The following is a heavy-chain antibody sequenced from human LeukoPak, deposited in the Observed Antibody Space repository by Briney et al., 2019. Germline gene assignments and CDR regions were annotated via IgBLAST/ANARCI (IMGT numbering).Heavy chain of an antibody. CDR3: ARIPMVRGARTSN. V-gene: IGHV4-34*01. J-gene: IGHJ4*02. CDR2: INHSGST. D-gene: IGHD3-10*01. Sequence: PSETLSLTCAVYGGSFSGYYWSWIRQPPGKGLEWIGEINHSGSTNYNPSLKSRVTISVDTSKNQFSLKLSSVTAADTAVYYCARIPMVRGARTSNWGQGTLVTVSS. CDR1: GGSFSGYY.